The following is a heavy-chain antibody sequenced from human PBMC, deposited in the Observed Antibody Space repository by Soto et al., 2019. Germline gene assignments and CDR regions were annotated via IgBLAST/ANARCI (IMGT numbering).Heavy chain of an antibody. Sequence: SETVSLTCTVSGDSISSSSYSWGWIRQPPGKGLEWIGSIYYSGSTYYNPSLKSRVTISVDTSKNQFSLKLSSVTAADTAVYYCARDFDYWGQGTLVTVSS. CDR3: ARDFDY. V-gene: IGHV4-39*01. CDR2: IYYSGST. J-gene: IGHJ4*02. CDR1: GDSISSSSYS.